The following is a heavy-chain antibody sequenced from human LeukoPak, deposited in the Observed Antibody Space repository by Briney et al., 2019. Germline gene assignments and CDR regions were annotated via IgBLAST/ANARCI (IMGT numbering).Heavy chain of an antibody. CDR2: ISAYNGNT. V-gene: IGHV1-18*01. D-gene: IGHD6-19*01. CDR3: ARVGPVAGTGLAGERY. J-gene: IGHJ4*02. Sequence: ASVKVSCKASGYTFTSYGISWVRQAPGQGLEWMGWISAYNGNTNYAQKLQGRVTMTTDTSTSTAYMELRSLRSDDTAVYYCARVGPVAGTGLAGERYWGQGTLVTVPS. CDR1: GYTFTSYG.